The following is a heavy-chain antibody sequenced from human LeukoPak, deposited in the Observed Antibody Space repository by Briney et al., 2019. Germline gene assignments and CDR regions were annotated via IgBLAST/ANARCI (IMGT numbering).Heavy chain of an antibody. Sequence: GESLKISCQASGYIFTHYWIGWVRQMPGKGLESMGIIYPADSDTTYSPSFQGQVTISADKSISTVYLQWCSLKASDTAMYYCARQSRDGSKTRGYYFDYWGQGTLVTVSS. CDR2: IYPADSDT. V-gene: IGHV5-51*01. J-gene: IGHJ4*02. CDR1: GYIFTHYW. CDR3: ARQSRDGSKTRGYYFDY. D-gene: IGHD3-10*01.